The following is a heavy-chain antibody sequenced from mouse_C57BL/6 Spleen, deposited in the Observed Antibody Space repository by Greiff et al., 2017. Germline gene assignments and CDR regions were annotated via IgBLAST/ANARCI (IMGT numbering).Heavy chain of an antibody. D-gene: IGHD1-1*01. J-gene: IGHJ1*03. CDR2: IDPSDSYT. Sequence: VQLQQPGAELVMPGASVKLSCKASGYTFTSYWMHWVKQRPGQGLEWIGDIDPSDSYTNYNQKFKGKSTLTVDQSSSTAYMQLSSLTSEDSAVYYCARNYYYGSSPWYFDVWGTGTTVTVSS. V-gene: IGHV1-69*01. CDR3: ARNYYYGSSPWYFDV. CDR1: GYTFTSYW.